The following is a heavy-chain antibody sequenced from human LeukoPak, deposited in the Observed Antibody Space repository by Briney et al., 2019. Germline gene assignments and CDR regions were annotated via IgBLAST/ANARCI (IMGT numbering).Heavy chain of an antibody. V-gene: IGHV4-59*01. CDR3: ARIVSGDYGDYVGGKDV. Sequence: SETLSLTCTVSGGSISSYYWSWIRQPPGKGLEWIGYIYYSGSTNYNPSLKSRVTISVDTSKNQFSLKLSSVTAADTAVYYCARIVSGDYGDYVGGKDVWGQGTTVTVSS. D-gene: IGHD4-17*01. J-gene: IGHJ6*02. CDR1: GGSISSYY. CDR2: IYYSGST.